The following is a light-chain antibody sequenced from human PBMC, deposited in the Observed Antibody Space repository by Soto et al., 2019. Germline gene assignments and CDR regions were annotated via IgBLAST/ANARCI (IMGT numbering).Light chain of an antibody. J-gene: IGKJ5*01. CDR2: DAS. V-gene: IGKV3-11*01. CDR3: QQRSKWPQIT. CDR1: QSVGGY. Sequence: EIVLTQSPATLSLSPGERATLSCRASQSVGGYLAWYQQKPGQDPRLLIYDASSRATGITARFSGSGSGTDFTLTISSLEPEDFAFYYCQQRSKWPQITFGQGTRLEIK.